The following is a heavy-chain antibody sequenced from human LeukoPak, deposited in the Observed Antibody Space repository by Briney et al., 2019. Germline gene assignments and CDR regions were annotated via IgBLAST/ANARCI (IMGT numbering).Heavy chain of an antibody. D-gene: IGHD1-1*01. Sequence: GGSLRLSCAPSGFTFDDYTMHCVRQAPGKGLEWVSFIRSKVHGGTTEYAASVKGRFTISRDDSKSIAYLQMNRLKTEDTAVYYCTRANRNDVVPYYFDYWGQGTLVTVSS. V-gene: IGHV3-49*04. CDR1: GFTFDDYT. CDR2: IRSKVHGGTT. J-gene: IGHJ4*02. CDR3: TRANRNDVVPYYFDY.